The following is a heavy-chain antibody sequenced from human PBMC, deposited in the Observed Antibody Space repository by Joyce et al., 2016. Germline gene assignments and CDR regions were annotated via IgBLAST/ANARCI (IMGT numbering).Heavy chain of an antibody. J-gene: IGHJ6*02. CDR1: GYTFSSSS. Sequence: QLVESGGGVVKAGGSLRLSCEASGYTFSSSSMRWFRQAPGKGLEWVAAISATSYYIFHAETVRGRFTVSRDNAKKTLYLQMNSLRAEDSAVFYCARGGISYYYAMDVWGQGTTVTVSS. CDR2: ISATSYYI. D-gene: IGHD3-16*01. V-gene: IGHV3-21*01. CDR3: ARGGISYYYAMDV.